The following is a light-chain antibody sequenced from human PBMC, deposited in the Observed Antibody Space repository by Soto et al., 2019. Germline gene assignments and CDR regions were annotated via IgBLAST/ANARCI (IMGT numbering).Light chain of an antibody. CDR1: QSISSY. V-gene: IGKV1-39*01. CDR3: QQSYSTPPT. CDR2: AAS. Sequence: DIQMTQSPSSLSASVGDRVTNTCRASQSISSYLNWYQQKPGKAPKLLIYAASSLQSGVPSRFSSSGSGTDFTLTISSLQPEDFATYYCQQSYSTPPTFGQGTRLEIK. J-gene: IGKJ5*01.